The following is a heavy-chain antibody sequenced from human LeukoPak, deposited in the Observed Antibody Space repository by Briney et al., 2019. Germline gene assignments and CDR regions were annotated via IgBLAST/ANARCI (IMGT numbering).Heavy chain of an antibody. J-gene: IGHJ4*02. V-gene: IGHV3-7*01. CDR3: ASGRKLGY. CDR1: GFTFISYW. Sequence: PGGSLRLSCAASGFTFISYWMSWVSQAPGKGLEWVANIKQDGSEKYYVDSVKGRFTISRENAKNSLYLQMNSLRAEDTALYYCASGRKLGYWGQGKLVTVSS. CDR2: IKQDGSEK. D-gene: IGHD3-16*01.